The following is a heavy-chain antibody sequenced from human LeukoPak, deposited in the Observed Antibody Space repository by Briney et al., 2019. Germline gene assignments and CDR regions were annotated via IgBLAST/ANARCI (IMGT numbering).Heavy chain of an antibody. V-gene: IGHV4-34*01. CDR3: ARGQGATVPQVGKNWFDP. D-gene: IGHD1-26*01. J-gene: IGHJ5*02. Sequence: SETLSLTCAVYIDSFSNYHWNWIRQTPARGLEWIGEVNDSGGTNISPSLRSRVILSVDTSKNQFSLKLISVTVADTAVYYCARGQGATVPQVGKNWFDPWGQGTRVTVSS. CDR1: IDSFSNYH. CDR2: VNDSGGT.